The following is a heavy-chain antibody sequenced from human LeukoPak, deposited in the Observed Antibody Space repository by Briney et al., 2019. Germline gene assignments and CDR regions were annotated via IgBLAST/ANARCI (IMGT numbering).Heavy chain of an antibody. CDR2: INPSGGST. Sequence: ASVKVSCKASGYTFTSYYMHWVRQAPGQGLEWMGIINPSGGSTSYAQKFQGRVTMTRDTSTSTVYTELSSLRSEDTAVYYCARDRYYDSSGYQPFDYWGQGTLVTVSS. CDR3: ARDRYYDSSGYQPFDY. D-gene: IGHD3-22*01. CDR1: GYTFTSYY. V-gene: IGHV1-46*01. J-gene: IGHJ4*02.